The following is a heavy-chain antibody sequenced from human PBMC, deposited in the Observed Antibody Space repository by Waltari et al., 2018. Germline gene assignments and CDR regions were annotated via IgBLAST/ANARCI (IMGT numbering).Heavy chain of an antibody. CDR3: ARDLDGDPEYYFDS. CDR2: ISWNSGSI. V-gene: IGHV3-9*01. D-gene: IGHD3-10*01. Sequence: EVQLVESGGGLVQCGRSLRLSCSASGFTFDDYAMHWVRQTPGKGLAWVSGISWNSGSIGYADSVKGRFTISRDNAKKSLYLQTNSLRVEDTGLYYCARDLDGDPEYYFDSWGQGTLVTVSS. J-gene: IGHJ4*02. CDR1: GFTFDDYA.